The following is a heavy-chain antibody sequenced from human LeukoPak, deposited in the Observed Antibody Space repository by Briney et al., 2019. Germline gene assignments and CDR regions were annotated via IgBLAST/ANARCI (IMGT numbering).Heavy chain of an antibody. CDR1: GYSFTSYW. CDR2: IYPGDSDT. CDR3: ARDHCSSTSCYGGWFDP. D-gene: IGHD2-2*01. J-gene: IGHJ5*02. V-gene: IGHV5-51*01. Sequence: GESLKISCKGSGYSFTSYWIGWVRHMPEKGLEWMGIIYPGDSDTRYSPSFQGQVTISADKSISTAYLQWSSLKASDTAMYYCARDHCSSTSCYGGWFDPWGQGTLVTVSS.